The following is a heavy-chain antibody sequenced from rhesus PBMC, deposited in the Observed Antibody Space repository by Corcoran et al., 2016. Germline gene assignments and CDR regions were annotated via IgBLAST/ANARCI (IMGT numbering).Heavy chain of an antibody. D-gene: IGHD6-25*01. CDR2: LYGSGSST. J-gene: IGHJ4*01. CDR1: GGSTSSIY. Sequence: QVQMHAQGPGLVKHLDILSLTCAVSGGSTSSIYLSWIRQPPGKGLEWLGSLYGSGSSTNYNPSLKSRVTLSVDTSKNQFSLKLSSVTAADTAVYYCARASGSFDYWGQGVLVTVSS. V-gene: IGHV4S11*01. CDR3: ARASGSFDY.